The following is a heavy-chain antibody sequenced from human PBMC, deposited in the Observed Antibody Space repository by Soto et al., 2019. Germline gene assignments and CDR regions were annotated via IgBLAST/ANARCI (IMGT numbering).Heavy chain of an antibody. CDR1: GYNFTSYL. V-gene: IGHV5-51*01. CDR2: IYPGDSDT. Sequence: PGESLKIFCKGSGYNFTSYLIGWVRQMPGKGLEWMGIIYPGDSDTRYSPSFQGQVTISADKSISTAYLQWSSLKASDTAMYYCARAVVPAEGWFDPWGQGTLVTVSS. J-gene: IGHJ5*02. D-gene: IGHD2-2*01. CDR3: ARAVVPAEGWFDP.